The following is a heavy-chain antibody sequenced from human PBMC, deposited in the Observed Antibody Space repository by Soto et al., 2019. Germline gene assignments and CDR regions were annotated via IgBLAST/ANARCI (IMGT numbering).Heavy chain of an antibody. J-gene: IGHJ6*02. CDR2: FNPKSGGT. D-gene: IGHD2-8*01. Sequence: QVQLVQSGAEVKKPGASVRVSCKASGYSFTDYHIHWVRQAPGQGLEWLGRFNPKSGGTSTAHKFQGWVTMTRDRSISVVYMELTRLRSDDTDVYFCARGHSTDCSNGVCSFYYNHEMDVWGQGTTVTVSS. V-gene: IGHV1-2*04. CDR3: ARGHSTDCSNGVCSFYYNHEMDV. CDR1: GYSFTDYH.